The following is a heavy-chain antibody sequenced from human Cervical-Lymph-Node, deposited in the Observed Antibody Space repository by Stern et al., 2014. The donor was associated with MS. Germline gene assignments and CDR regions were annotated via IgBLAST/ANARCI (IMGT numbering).Heavy chain of an antibody. D-gene: IGHD1-26*01. J-gene: IGHJ5*02. CDR1: GGSISSSGYY. Sequence: VQLVESGPGLVKPSQTLSLTCTVSGGSISSSGYYWSWIRQPADKGLEWIGRIHDSGRPSYNPPLKSRVTISMDTANNQFSLKLPSVTAADTAVYYCATTRWDLFTWNWFDPWGQGTLVTVSS. CDR3: ATTRWDLFTWNWFDP. V-gene: IGHV4-61*02. CDR2: IHDSGRP.